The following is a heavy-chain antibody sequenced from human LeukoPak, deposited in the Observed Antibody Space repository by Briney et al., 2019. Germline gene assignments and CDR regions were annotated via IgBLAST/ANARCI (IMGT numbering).Heavy chain of an antibody. CDR3: APQQLPRGYGY. D-gene: IGHD6-13*01. V-gene: IGHV3-48*01. J-gene: IGHJ4*02. CDR1: GFTLTSYS. Sequence: GGSLRLSCAASGFTLTSYSMNWVRQVPGKGLEWAAYISSAGHTIYYADSVKGRFTISRDSTKNSLYLQMSSLRVEDTAVYYCAPQQLPRGYGYWGQGTLVTVSS. CDR2: ISSAGHTI.